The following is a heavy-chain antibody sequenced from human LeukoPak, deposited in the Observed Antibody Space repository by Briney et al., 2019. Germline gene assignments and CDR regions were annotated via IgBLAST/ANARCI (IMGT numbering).Heavy chain of an antibody. V-gene: IGHV4-34*01. CDR3: ARAPSTYYYGSGPRGWFDP. D-gene: IGHD3-10*01. CDR2: INHSGST. CDR1: GGSFSGYY. J-gene: IGHJ5*02. Sequence: PSETLSLTCAVYGGSFSGYYWSWIRQPPGKGLEWIGEINHSGSTNYNPSLKSRVTISVDTSKNQFSLKLSSVTAADTAVYYCARAPSTYYYGSGPRGWFDPWGQGTLVTVSS.